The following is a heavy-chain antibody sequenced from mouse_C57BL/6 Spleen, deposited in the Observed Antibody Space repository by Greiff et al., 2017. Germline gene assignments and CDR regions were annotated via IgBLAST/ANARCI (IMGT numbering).Heavy chain of an antibody. V-gene: IGHV1-80*01. J-gene: IGHJ4*01. D-gene: IGHD1-1*01. CDR2: IYPGDGDT. Sequence: QVQLQQSGAELVKPGASVKISCKASGYAFSSYWMNWVKQRPGKGLEWIGQIYPGDGDTNYNGKFKGKATLTADKSSSTAYMQLSSLTSEDSAVYFCARPLTTVVATDAMDYWGQGTSVTVSS. CDR1: GYAFSSYW. CDR3: ARPLTTVVATDAMDY.